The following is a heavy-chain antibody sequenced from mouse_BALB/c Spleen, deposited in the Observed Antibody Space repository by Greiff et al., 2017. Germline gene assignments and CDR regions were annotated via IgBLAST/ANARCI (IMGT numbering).Heavy chain of an antibody. Sequence: EVHLVESGGGLVKPGGSLKLSCAASGFTFSSYAMSWVRQSPEKRLEWVAEISSGGSYTYYPDTVTGRFTISRDNAKNTLYLEMSSLRSEDTAMYYCAREGYDYDEGSAYFDYWGQGTTLTVSS. J-gene: IGHJ2*01. V-gene: IGHV5-9-4*01. CDR3: AREGYDYDEGSAYFDY. CDR2: ISSGGSYT. CDR1: GFTFSSYA. D-gene: IGHD2-4*01.